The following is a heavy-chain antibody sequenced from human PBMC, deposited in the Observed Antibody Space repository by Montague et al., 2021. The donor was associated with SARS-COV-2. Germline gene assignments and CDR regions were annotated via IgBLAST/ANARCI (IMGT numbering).Heavy chain of an antibody. CDR3: AGEDRWNWFDP. CDR1: GGSINNSY. D-gene: IGHD5-24*01. V-gene: IGHV4-59*12. J-gene: IGHJ5*02. CDR2: IYYRGST. Sequence: SETLSLTCTVSGGSINNSYWSWIRQPPGKGLEWIGYIYYRGSTNYNPSLKTRVIISVDPAKNQFSLKMSSVTAADTAVYYCAGEDRWNWFDPWGQGTLVIVSS.